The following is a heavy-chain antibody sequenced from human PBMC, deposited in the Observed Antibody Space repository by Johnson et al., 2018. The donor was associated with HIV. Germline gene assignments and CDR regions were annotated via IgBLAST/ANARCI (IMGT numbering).Heavy chain of an antibody. V-gene: IGHV3-30*04. J-gene: IGHJ3*02. CDR1: GFTFSNSA. CDR3: VRGLDI. CDR2: ISYVGTNE. Sequence: QVQLVESGGGVVQPGRSLRLSCAASGFTFSNSAMHWVRQAPGKGLEWVAVISYVGTNEYYADSVKGRFTISRDNSKNTLYLQMNSLTAEDTAVYYCVRGLDIWGQGTEVTVSS.